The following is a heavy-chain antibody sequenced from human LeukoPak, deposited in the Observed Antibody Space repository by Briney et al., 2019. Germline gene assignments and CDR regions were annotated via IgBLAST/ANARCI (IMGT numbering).Heavy chain of an antibody. D-gene: IGHD6-19*01. Sequence: GRSLRLSCAASGFTFSTYVMHWVRQAPGKGLEWVAVMSYDGHNKNYADSVKGRFAISRDNSKNTLYLQMNSLRAEDSAVYYCATDRPGILVAGALDYWGQGTLVTVSS. CDR2: MSYDGHNK. CDR1: GFTFSTYV. CDR3: ATDRPGILVAGALDY. J-gene: IGHJ4*02. V-gene: IGHV3-30*09.